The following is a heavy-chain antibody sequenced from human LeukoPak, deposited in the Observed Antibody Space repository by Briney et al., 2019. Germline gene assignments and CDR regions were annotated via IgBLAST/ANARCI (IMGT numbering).Heavy chain of an antibody. CDR3: ARDHDGDYLYDY. V-gene: IGHV3-21*01. CDR1: GFTFSLYS. D-gene: IGHD4-17*01. Sequence: GGSLRLSCAASGFTFSLYSMNWVRQAPGKGLEWVSSISKSGTYIYYADSLKGRFTISRDNAKNSLHLQMDSLRAEDTALYYCARDHDGDYLYDYWGQGTLVTVSS. CDR2: ISKSGTYI. J-gene: IGHJ4*02.